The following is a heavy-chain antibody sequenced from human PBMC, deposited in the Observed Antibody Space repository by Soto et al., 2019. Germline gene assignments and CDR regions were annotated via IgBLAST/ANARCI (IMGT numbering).Heavy chain of an antibody. CDR1: GGTFSSYT. Sequence: SVKVSCKASGGTFSSYTISWVRQAPGQGLEWMGRIIPILGIANYAQKFQGRVTITADKSTSTAYMELSSLRSEDTAVYYCARGLNGIPGTTDWFDPWGQGTLVTVSS. CDR3: ARGLNGIPGTTDWFDP. D-gene: IGHD1-7*01. V-gene: IGHV1-69*02. J-gene: IGHJ5*02. CDR2: IIPILGIA.